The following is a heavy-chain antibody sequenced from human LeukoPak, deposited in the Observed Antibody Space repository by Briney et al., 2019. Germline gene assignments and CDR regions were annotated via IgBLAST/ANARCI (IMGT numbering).Heavy chain of an antibody. CDR2: ISSSNSYI. Sequence: GGSLRLSCAASGFTFSSYSMIWVRPAPGKGLEWVSSISSSNSYIYYADSVKGRFTISRDNAKNSLYLQMNSLRAEDTAVYYCARATHDYGDYVDYYYYYGMDVWGKGTTVTVSS. D-gene: IGHD4-17*01. CDR3: ARATHDYGDYVDYYYYYGMDV. J-gene: IGHJ6*04. V-gene: IGHV3-21*01. CDR1: GFTFSSYS.